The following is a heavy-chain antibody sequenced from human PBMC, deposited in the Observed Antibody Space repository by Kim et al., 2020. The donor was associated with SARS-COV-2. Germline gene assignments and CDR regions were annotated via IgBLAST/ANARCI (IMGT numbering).Heavy chain of an antibody. CDR3: ARPYRGGSFDI. CDR1: GFTFSSYW. V-gene: IGHV3-7*01. Sequence: GGSLRLSCAASGFTFSSYWMSWVRQAPGKGLEWVSSIKQDASVTSYVDSVRGRFTISRDNAKNSLSLQMDSMRAEDTALYFCARPYRGGSFDIWGQGTMVTVSS. J-gene: IGHJ3*02. CDR2: IKQDASVT. D-gene: IGHD3-16*01.